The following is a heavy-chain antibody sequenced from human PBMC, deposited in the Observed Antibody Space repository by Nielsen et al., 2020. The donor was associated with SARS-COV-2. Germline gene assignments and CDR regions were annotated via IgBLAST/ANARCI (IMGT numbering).Heavy chain of an antibody. Sequence: GESLKISCAASGFTFDDYGMSWVRQAPGKGLEWVSGINWNGGSTGYADSVKGRFTISRDNAKNSLYLQMNSLRAEDTALYYCAKEAVADFLYAFDIWGQGTMVTVSS. D-gene: IGHD6-19*01. J-gene: IGHJ3*02. V-gene: IGHV3-20*04. CDR1: GFTFDDYG. CDR2: INWNGGST. CDR3: AKEAVADFLYAFDI.